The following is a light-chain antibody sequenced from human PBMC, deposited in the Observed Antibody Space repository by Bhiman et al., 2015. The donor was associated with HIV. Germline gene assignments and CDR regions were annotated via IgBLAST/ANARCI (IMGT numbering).Light chain of an antibody. V-gene: IGLV2-14*03. J-gene: IGLJ1*01. CDR3: SSYSITSPLWV. CDR1: SSDVGAYNY. CDR2: DVS. Sequence: QSALTQPASVSGSPGQSITISCTGTSSDVGAYNYVSWYQHHPGKAPKLMIYDVSKRPSGVSNRFSGSKSGNTASLTISGLQAEDEADYYCSSYSITSPLWVFGSGTRVTVL.